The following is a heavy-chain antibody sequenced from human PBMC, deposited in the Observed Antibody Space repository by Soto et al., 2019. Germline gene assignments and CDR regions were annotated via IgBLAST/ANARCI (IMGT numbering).Heavy chain of an antibody. CDR3: ARLTRGVYDLDRLWEKFDY. V-gene: IGHV2-5*02. J-gene: IGHJ4*02. CDR2: IYWDHDK. D-gene: IGHD5-12*01. CDR1: GFSLSTNGMG. Sequence: QITVKESGLTLVKPTQTLTLTCTFSGFSLSTNGMGVGWIRQSPGKALEWLALIYWDHDKRYSPSLRSRLTITQETSKTQVDLPMTTMAPVDTATYYCARLTRGVYDLDRLWEKFDYWGQGTLVTVSS.